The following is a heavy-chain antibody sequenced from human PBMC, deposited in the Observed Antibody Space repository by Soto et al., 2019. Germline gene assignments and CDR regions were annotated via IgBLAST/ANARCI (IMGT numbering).Heavy chain of an antibody. Sequence: VQLVESGGGLVQPGRSLRLSCAASGFTFDDYAMHWVRQAPGKGLEWVSGISWNSGSIGYADSVKGRFTISRDNAKNSLYRQMNSLRAEDTAVYYCAKMGPYSSGWYGAFDIWGQDPMVTVS. D-gene: IGHD6-19*01. CDR2: ISWNSGSI. V-gene: IGHV3-9*01. J-gene: IGHJ3*02. CDR3: AKMGPYSSGWYGAFDI. CDR1: GFTFDDYA.